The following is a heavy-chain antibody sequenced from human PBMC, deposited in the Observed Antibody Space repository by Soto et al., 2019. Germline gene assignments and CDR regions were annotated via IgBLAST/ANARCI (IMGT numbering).Heavy chain of an antibody. V-gene: IGHV1-46*01. CDR1: GYTFTSYY. CDR2: INPSDNST. Sequence: ASVKVSCKASGYTFTSYYMHWVRQAPGQGLEWMGVINPSDNSTTYAQKFQGRVTMTRDTSTSTVYMELTSLRSEDKAVYYCARARGWFDPWGQGTLVTVSS. CDR3: ARARGWFDP. D-gene: IGHD3-10*01. J-gene: IGHJ5*02.